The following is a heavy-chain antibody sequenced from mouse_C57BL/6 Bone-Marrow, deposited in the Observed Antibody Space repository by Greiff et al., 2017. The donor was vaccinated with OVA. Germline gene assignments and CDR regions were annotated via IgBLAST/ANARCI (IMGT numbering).Heavy chain of an antibody. CDR2: IAPSDSYI. V-gene: IGHV1-59*01. Sequence: QVQLKQPGAELVRPGTSVKLSCKASGYTFTNYWMHWVKQRPGQGLEWIGVIAPSDSYINYNQKFKGRATLTVDTSSSTAYMHLSSLTSEDSAVYYCAHDDGRLFLHYWGQGTSLTVSS. D-gene: IGHD1-1*02. CDR3: AHDDGRLFLHY. J-gene: IGHJ2*02. CDR1: GYTFTNYW.